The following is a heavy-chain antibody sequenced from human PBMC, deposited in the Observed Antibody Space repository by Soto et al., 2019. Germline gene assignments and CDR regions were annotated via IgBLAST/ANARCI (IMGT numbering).Heavy chain of an antibody. J-gene: IGHJ3*02. CDR2: IDPSDSYT. V-gene: IGHV5-10-1*03. CDR1: GYSFTSYW. Sequence: EVQLVQSGAEVKKPGESLRISCKGSGYSFTSYWISWVRQMPGKGLEWMGRIDPSDSYTNYSPSFQGHVTISADKSISTAYLQWSSLKASDTAMYYCARLKKPKRWLNDAFDIWGQGTMVTVSS. CDR3: ARLKKPKRWLNDAFDI. D-gene: IGHD5-12*01.